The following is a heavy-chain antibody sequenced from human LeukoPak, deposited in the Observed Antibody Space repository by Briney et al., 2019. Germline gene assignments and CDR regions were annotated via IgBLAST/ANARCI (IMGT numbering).Heavy chain of an antibody. Sequence: GGSLRLSCEASGVTLSNAWMSWVRQVPGKGLEWVGRIKSKSHGATTDYAAPVKGRFTISRDDSKNTVYLHMNSLKMEDTAVYYCSKDDCVNGICYFDKWGQGTLVTVSS. J-gene: IGHJ4*02. V-gene: IGHV3-15*01. CDR3: SKDDCVNGICYFDK. D-gene: IGHD2-15*01. CDR1: GVTLSNAW. CDR2: IKSKSHGATT.